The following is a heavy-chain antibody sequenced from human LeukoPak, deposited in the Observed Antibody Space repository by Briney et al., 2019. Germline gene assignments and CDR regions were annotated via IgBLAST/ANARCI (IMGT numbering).Heavy chain of an antibody. V-gene: IGHV6-1*01. CDR1: GDSVSSNSAA. J-gene: IGHJ6*02. CDR3: ARGKGIAAAGTILGSYYYYGMDV. D-gene: IGHD6-13*01. Sequence: SQTLSLTCAISGDSVSSNSAAWNWIRQSPSRGLEWLGRTYYRSKWYNDYAVSVKSRITINPDTSKNQFSLQLNSVTPEDTAVYYCARGKGIAAAGTILGSYYYYGMDVWGQGTTVTVSS. CDR2: TYYRSKWYN.